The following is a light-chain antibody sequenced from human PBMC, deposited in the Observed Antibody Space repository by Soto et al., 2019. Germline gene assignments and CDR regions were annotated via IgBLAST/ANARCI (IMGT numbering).Light chain of an antibody. V-gene: IGLV1-51*01. CDR3: GTWDSSLSVYV. Sequence: QSVLTQPPSVSAAPGQRVTISCSGSISNIGNNYVSWYQHLPGKAPELLIYDNNQRPSGIPDRFSGSKSGTSATLGITGLQTGDEADYYCGTWDSSLSVYVFGTGTQLTVL. J-gene: IGLJ1*01. CDR1: ISNIGNNY. CDR2: DNN.